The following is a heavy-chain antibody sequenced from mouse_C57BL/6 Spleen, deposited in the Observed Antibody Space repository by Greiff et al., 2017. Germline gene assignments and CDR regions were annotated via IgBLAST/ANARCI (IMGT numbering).Heavy chain of an antibody. CDR1: GYTFTSYT. D-gene: IGHD2-1*01. V-gene: IGHV1-4*01. Sequence: QVQLQQSGAELARPGASVKMSCKASGYTFTSYTMHWVKQRPGQGLEWIGYINPSSGYTKYNQKFKDKATLTADKSSSPAYMQLNSLTSEDSEIYYCAISAYCNSLVYWGQGTTLTVAS. J-gene: IGHJ2*01. CDR3: AISAYCNSLVY. CDR2: INPSSGYT.